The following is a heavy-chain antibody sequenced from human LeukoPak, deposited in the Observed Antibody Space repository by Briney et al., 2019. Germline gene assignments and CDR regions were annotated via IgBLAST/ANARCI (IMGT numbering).Heavy chain of an antibody. CDR3: ARVRRYCSSTSCSSYTLDY. D-gene: IGHD2-2*01. V-gene: IGHV4-4*07. Sequence: PSETLSLTCTVSGGSISSYYWSWIRQPAGKGLEWIGRIYTSGSTNYNPSLKSRVTISVDTSKNQFSLKLSSVTAADTAVYYCARVRRYCSSTSCSSYTLDYWGQGTLVTASS. J-gene: IGHJ4*02. CDR1: GGSISSYY. CDR2: IYTSGST.